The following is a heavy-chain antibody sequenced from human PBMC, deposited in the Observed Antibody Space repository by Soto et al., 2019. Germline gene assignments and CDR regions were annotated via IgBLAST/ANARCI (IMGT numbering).Heavy chain of an antibody. J-gene: IGHJ4*02. CDR2: INQDGREK. D-gene: IGHD1-26*01. CDR3: ARAFKYTGDSSPTFDS. CDR1: GFTFSRYW. V-gene: IGHV3-7*01. Sequence: GGSLRLSCAASGFTFSRYWMGWVRQAPGKGLEWVANINQDGREKYSVDSVKGRFTISRDNAKNSLHLQMNSLRAEDTAVYYCARAFKYTGDSSPTFDSWGPGPLVTVSS.